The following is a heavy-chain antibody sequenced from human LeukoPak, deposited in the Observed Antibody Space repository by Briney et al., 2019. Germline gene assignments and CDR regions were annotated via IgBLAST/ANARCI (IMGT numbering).Heavy chain of an antibody. CDR3: ARALQPHYYYYYMDV. V-gene: IGHV1-8*01. J-gene: IGHJ6*03. Sequence: ASVKVSCKASGYTFTSYDINWVRQATGQGLEWEGWMNPNSGNTGYAQKFQGRVTMTRNTSISTAYMELSSLRSEDTAVYYCARALQPHYYYYYMDVWGKGTTVTVSS. D-gene: IGHD4-11*01. CDR2: MNPNSGNT. CDR1: GYTFTSYD.